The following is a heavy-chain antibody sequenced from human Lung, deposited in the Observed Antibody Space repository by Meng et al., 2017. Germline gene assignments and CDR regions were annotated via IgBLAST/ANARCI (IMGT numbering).Heavy chain of an antibody. CDR2: INHSGST. Sequence: QLPLHQCGAGLLKPSETLSLTCVVSGGSFSDYYWSWIRHPPGKGLEWIGEINHSGSTNYNPSLESRATISVDTSQNNLSLKLSSVTAADSAVYYCARGPTTMAHDFDYWGQGTLVTVSS. CDR3: ARGPTTMAHDFDY. J-gene: IGHJ4*02. D-gene: IGHD4-11*01. V-gene: IGHV4-34*01. CDR1: GGSFSDYY.